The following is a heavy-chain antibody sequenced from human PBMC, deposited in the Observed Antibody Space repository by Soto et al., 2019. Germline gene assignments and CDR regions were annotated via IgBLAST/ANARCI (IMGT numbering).Heavy chain of an antibody. J-gene: IGHJ1*01. D-gene: IGHD6-6*01. CDR2: ISPAGTNQ. CDR1: GFIFSDYA. V-gene: IGHV3-30-3*01. CDR3: ARENSRISPRLFQH. Sequence: GGSLRLSCVASGFIFSDYAMHWARQAPGKGLEWVALISPAGTNQYYADSAKGRFTISRDNSKNTLYPQMNSLRPEDTGLYYCARENSRISPRLFQHWGHGTLVTVSS.